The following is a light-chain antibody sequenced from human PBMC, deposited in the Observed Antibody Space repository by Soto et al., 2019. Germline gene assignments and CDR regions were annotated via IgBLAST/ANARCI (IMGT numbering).Light chain of an antibody. CDR3: SSYTRSTFYV. V-gene: IGLV2-14*01. CDR1: SSDVGAYTS. J-gene: IGLJ1*01. Sequence: QSVLTQPASVSGSPGQSITISCTGTSSDVGAYTSVSWYQQHPGKAPKLIIYEVSNRPSGVSNRSSGSKSGNTASLTISELQAEDEADYYCSSYTRSTFYVFGNGTKVTV. CDR2: EVS.